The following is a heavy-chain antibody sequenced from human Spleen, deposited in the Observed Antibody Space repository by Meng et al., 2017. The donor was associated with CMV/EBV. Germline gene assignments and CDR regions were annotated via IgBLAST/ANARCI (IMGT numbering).Heavy chain of an antibody. D-gene: IGHD3-10*01. J-gene: IGHJ4*02. V-gene: IGHV3-30-3*01. CDR2: ISYDGSNK. Sequence: GGSLRLSCAASGFTFSSYAMHWVRQAPGKGLEWVAVISYDGSNKYYADSVKGRFTISRDNSKNMLYLQMNSLRAEDTAVYYCGREMVRAYSVDNWGQGTLVTVSS. CDR1: GFTFSSYA. CDR3: GREMVRAYSVDN.